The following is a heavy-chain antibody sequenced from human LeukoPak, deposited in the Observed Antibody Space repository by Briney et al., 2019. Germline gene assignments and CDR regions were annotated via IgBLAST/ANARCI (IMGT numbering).Heavy chain of an antibody. J-gene: IGHJ1*01. CDR3: ARAPSEIGGYYPEYFRQ. D-gene: IGHD3-22*01. CDR1: GFTFSSYW. Sequence: GGSLRLSCAASGFTFSSYWMHWVRQAPGKGLVWVSRIKSDGSTNYADSVKGRFTISRDNAKNTVSLQMNSLRAEDTGVYYCARAPSEIGGYYPEYFRQWGQGTLVTVSS. CDR2: IKSDGST. V-gene: IGHV3-74*01.